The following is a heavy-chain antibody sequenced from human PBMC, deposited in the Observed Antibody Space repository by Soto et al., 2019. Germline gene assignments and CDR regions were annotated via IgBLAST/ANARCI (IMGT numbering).Heavy chain of an antibody. D-gene: IGHD6-13*01. CDR1: GGSFSGYY. Sequence: SETLSLTCAVYGGSFSGYYWSWIRQPPGKGLEWIGEINHSGSTNYNPSLKSRVTISVDTSKNQFSLKLSSVTAADTAVYYCARGGGIAAAAKWGQGTLVTVSS. V-gene: IGHV4-34*01. CDR3: ARGGGIAAAAK. J-gene: IGHJ4*02. CDR2: INHSGST.